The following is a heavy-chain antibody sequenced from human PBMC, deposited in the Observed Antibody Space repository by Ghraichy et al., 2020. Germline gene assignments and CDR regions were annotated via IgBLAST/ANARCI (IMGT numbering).Heavy chain of an antibody. D-gene: IGHD3-22*01. CDR3: AGSDYYDSSGYHIAPIDY. Sequence: SETLSLTCTVSGGSISSSSYYWGWIRQPPGKGLEWIGSIYYSGSTYYNPSLKSRVTISVDTSKNQFSLKLSSVTAADTAVYYCAGSDYYDSSGYHIAPIDYWGQGTLVTVSS. V-gene: IGHV4-39*01. J-gene: IGHJ4*02. CDR1: GGSISSSSYY. CDR2: IYYSGST.